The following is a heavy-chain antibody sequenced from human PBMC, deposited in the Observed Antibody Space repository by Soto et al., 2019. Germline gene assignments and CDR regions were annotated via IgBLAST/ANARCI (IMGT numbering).Heavy chain of an antibody. V-gene: IGHV4-30-4*08. D-gene: IGHD3-10*01. CDR1: GGSVSSHDYD. Sequence: QLQLQESGPGLLRPSQTLSLTCSLSGGSVSSHDYDWTWVRQRPGKGLEWIGFVHDRETADYNPSLKTRVSISVDTFKNKFSLRLSSVTADDSGVYYCARRKSLDVWGQGITVIVSS. CDR3: ARRKSLDV. CDR2: VHDRETA. J-gene: IGHJ6*02.